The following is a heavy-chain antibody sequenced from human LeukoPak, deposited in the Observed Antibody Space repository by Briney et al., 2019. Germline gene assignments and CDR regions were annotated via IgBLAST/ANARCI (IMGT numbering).Heavy chain of an antibody. D-gene: IGHD2-2*01. CDR2: ISGSGGST. J-gene: IGHJ3*02. V-gene: IGHV3-23*01. CDR3: AKGTPRYCSSTSCYGGAFDI. CDR1: GFTFSNYY. Sequence: GGSLRLSCAASGFTFSNYYMSWIRQAPGKGLEWVSAISGSGGSTYYADSVKGRFTISRDNSKNTLYLQMNSLRAEDTAVYYCAKGTPRYCSSTSCYGGAFDIWGQGTMVTVSS.